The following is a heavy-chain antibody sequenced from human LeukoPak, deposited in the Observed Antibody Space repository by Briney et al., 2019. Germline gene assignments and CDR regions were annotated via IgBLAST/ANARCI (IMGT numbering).Heavy chain of an antibody. CDR1: GFTVSSNY. V-gene: IGHV3-53*01. D-gene: IGHD1-1*01. Sequence: GGSLRLSCAASGFTVSSNYMSWVRQAPGKGLEWVSVIYSGGSTYYADSVKGRFTISRDNSKNTLYLQMNSLRAEDTAVYYCARDRPWNGGWSDPWGQGTLVTVSS. J-gene: IGHJ5*02. CDR2: IYSGGST. CDR3: ARDRPWNGGWSDP.